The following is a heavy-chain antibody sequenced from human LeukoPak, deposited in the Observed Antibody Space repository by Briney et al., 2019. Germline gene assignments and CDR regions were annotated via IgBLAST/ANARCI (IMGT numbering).Heavy chain of an antibody. CDR3: ASRRPAGADCTGGSCSIVDY. V-gene: IGHV3-7*01. CDR2: IKQDGSEK. CDR1: GFTFSTYW. D-gene: IGHD2-15*01. Sequence: PGGSLRLSCAASGFTFSTYWMSWVRQAPGKGLEWVANIKQDGSEKYYVDSVKGRFTISRDNAKNSLYLQMNSLSAEDTAVYYCASRRPAGADCTGGSCSIVDYCVHGTLVNVSS. J-gene: IGHJ4*01.